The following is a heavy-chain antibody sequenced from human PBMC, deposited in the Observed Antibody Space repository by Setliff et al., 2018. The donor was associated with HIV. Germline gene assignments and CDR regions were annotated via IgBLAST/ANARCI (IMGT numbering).Heavy chain of an antibody. CDR2: IYHTEYT. D-gene: IGHD2-2*01. CDR3: ARGHCSGTNCYGVDYYGMDV. J-gene: IGHJ6*02. V-gene: IGHV4-4*02. Sequence: PSETLSLTCAASGGSLSSDNWWAWVRQPPGKGLEWIGEIYHTEYTNYSPSLKSRVSMSVDRSKNQFSLNLTSVTAADTAVYYCARGHCSGTNCYGVDYYGMDVWGQGTTVTV. CDR1: GGSLSSDNW.